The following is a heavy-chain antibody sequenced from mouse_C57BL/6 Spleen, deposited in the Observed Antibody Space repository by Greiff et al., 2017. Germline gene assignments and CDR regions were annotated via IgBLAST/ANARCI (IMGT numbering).Heavy chain of an antibody. D-gene: IGHD1-1*01. CDR3: ARFSYYYGSSPWYFDV. V-gene: IGHV1-52*01. J-gene: IGHJ1*03. Sequence: QVHVKQPGAELVRPGSSVKLSCKASGYTFTSYWMHWVKQRPIQGLEWIGNIDPSDSETHYNQKFKDKATLTVDKSSSTAYMQLSSLTSEDSAVYYCARFSYYYGSSPWYFDVWGTGTTVTVSS. CDR1: GYTFTSYW. CDR2: IDPSDSET.